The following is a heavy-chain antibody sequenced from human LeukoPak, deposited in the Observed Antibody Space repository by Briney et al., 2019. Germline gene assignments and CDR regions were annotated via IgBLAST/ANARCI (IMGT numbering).Heavy chain of an antibody. CDR3: ARAVDAPPAYYDFWSGLDY. Sequence: SETLSLTCTVSGGSISSGGYYWSWIRQPPGKGLEWIGYIYHSGSTYYNPSLKSRVTISVDRSKNQFSLKLSSVTAADTAVYYCARAVDAPPAYYDFWSGLDYWGQGTLVTVSS. CDR1: GGSISSGGYY. V-gene: IGHV4-30-2*01. CDR2: IYHSGST. D-gene: IGHD3-3*01. J-gene: IGHJ4*02.